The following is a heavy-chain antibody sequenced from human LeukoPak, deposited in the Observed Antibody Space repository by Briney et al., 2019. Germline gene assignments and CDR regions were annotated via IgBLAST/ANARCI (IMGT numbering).Heavy chain of an antibody. CDR3: ARDPAYCGGDCYKYSRYYYYGMDV. CDR2: IYYSGST. D-gene: IGHD2-21*02. CDR1: GGSISSYY. J-gene: IGHJ6*02. V-gene: IGHV4-59*01. Sequence: PSETLSPTCTVSGGSISSYYWSWIRQPPGKGLEWIGYIYYSGSTNYNPSLKSRVTISVDTSKNQFSLKLSSVTAADTAVYYCARDPAYCGGDCYKYSRYYYYGMDVWGQGTTVTVSS.